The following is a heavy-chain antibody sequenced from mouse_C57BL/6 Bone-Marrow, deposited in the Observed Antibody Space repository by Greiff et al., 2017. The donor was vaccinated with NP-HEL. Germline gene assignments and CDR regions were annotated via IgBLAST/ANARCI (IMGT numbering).Heavy chain of an antibody. CDR1: GYTFTSYW. Sequence: QVQLQQPGAELVKPGASVKLSCKASGYTFTSYWMHWVKQRPGQGLEWIGMIHPNSGSTNYNEKFKSKATLTVDKSSSTAYMQLSSLTSEDSEVYYCANNDGYYEAYWGQGTLVTVSA. V-gene: IGHV1-64*01. J-gene: IGHJ3*01. CDR2: IHPNSGST. D-gene: IGHD2-3*01. CDR3: ANNDGYYEAY.